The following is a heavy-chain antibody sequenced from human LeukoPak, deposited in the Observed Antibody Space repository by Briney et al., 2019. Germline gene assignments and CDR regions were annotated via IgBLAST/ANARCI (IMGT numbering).Heavy chain of an antibody. J-gene: IGHJ4*02. CDR1: GGSISSYY. CDR2: IYYSGST. V-gene: IGHV4-59*01. CDR3: ARVGGDGYSAWSFY. D-gene: IGHD5-24*01. Sequence: SETLSLTCTVSGGSISSYYWSWIRQPPGKGLEWIGYIYYSGSTNYNPSLKSRVTISVDTSKNQFSLKLSSVTAADTAVYYCARVGGDGYSAWSFYWGQGTLVTVSS.